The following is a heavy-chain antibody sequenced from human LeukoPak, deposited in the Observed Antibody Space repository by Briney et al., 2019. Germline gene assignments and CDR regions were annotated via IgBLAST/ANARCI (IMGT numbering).Heavy chain of an antibody. J-gene: IGHJ3*01. CDR2: INEDGSEK. D-gene: IGHD6-13*01. V-gene: IGHV3-7*03. Sequence: GGSLKLSCEASGFTFSGCWMNWVRQAPGKGLERVANINEDGSEKHYVDSVKGRFTISRDNAKNSLFLEMNSLRVEDTAVYYCARHRGIAAWGQGTMVTVSS. CDR1: GFTFSGCW. CDR3: ARHRGIAA.